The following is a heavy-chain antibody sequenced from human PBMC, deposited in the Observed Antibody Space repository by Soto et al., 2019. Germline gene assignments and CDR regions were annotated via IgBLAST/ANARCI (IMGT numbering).Heavy chain of an antibody. V-gene: IGHV3-23*01. D-gene: IGHD4-17*01. CDR2: ISGSGGST. CDR1: GFTFSSYA. J-gene: IGHJ4*02. CDR3: AYPSGPRMRKAVTFDY. Sequence: EVQLLESGGGLVQPGGSLRLSCAASGFTFSSYAMSWVRQAPGKGLEWVSAISGSGGSTYYADSVKGRLTIFRDNCNNTLYLLILHMRAEDTDVTYFAYPSGPRMRKAVTFDYWGQGTLVTVSS.